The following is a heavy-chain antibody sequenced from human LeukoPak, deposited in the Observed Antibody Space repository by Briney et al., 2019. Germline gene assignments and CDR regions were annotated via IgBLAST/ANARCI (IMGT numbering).Heavy chain of an antibody. CDR2: IYTSGST. CDR3: PKQIYGLNWLDP. D-gene: IGHD2/OR15-2a*01. V-gene: IGHV4-61*02. CDR1: GGSISSGSYY. J-gene: IGHJ5*02. Sequence: SETLSLTCTVSGGSISSGSYYWSWIRQPAGKGLEWIGRIYTSGSTNYNHSLKSRATISVDTSKNQFSLKLSSVTAADTAGEYSPKQIYGLNWLDPGGRGTLLTLSS.